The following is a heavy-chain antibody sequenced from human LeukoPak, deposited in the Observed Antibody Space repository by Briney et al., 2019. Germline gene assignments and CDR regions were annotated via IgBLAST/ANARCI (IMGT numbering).Heavy chain of an antibody. J-gene: IGHJ3*02. D-gene: IGHD5-24*01. Sequence: PGGSLRLSCAASGFTFSSYGMHWVRQAPGKGLEWVAVISYDGSNKYYADSVKGRFTISRDNSKNTLYLQMNSLRAEDTAVYYCAKGRRDGYNSGPRGDIWGQGTMVTVSS. CDR1: GFTFSSYG. CDR2: ISYDGSNK. V-gene: IGHV3-30*18. CDR3: AKGRRDGYNSGPRGDI.